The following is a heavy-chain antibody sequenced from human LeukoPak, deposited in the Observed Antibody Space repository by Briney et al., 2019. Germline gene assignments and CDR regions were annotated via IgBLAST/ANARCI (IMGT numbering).Heavy chain of an antibody. CDR2: INPNSGGT. Sequence: GASVKVSCKASGYTFTGHYIHWVRQAPGQGLEWMGWINPNSGGTSCAQKFQGRVTMTRDTSISTAYMELRSLRSDDTAVYYCARGGGDYGILHYMDVWGKGTTVTVSS. D-gene: IGHD4-17*01. V-gene: IGHV1-2*02. CDR1: GYTFTGHY. J-gene: IGHJ6*03. CDR3: ARGGGDYGILHYMDV.